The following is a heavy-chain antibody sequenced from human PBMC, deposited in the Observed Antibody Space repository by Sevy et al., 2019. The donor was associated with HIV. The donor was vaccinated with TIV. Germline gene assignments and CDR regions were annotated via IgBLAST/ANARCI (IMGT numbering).Heavy chain of an antibody. CDR2: INPNSGGT. CDR3: ARGSSGWYGGTRDFDY. J-gene: IGHJ4*02. V-gene: IGHV1-2*02. Sequence: ASVKVSCKASGYTFTGYYMHWVRQAPGQGLEWRGWINPNSGGTNYAQKFQGRVTMTRDTSISTAYMELSRLRSDDTAVYYCARGSSGWYGGTRDFDYWGQGTLVTVSS. CDR1: GYTFTGYY. D-gene: IGHD6-19*01.